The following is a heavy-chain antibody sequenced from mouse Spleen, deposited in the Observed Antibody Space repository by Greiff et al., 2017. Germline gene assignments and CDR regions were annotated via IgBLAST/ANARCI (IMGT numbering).Heavy chain of an antibody. CDR1: GFSLTSYG. CDR2: IWSGGST. Sequence: VKLVESGPGLVQPSQSLSITCTVSGFSLTSYGVHWVRQSPGKGLEWLGVIWSGGSTDYNAAFISRLSISKDNSKSQVFFKMNSLQADDTAIYYCARNGDYYDGSPFAYWGQGTLVTVSA. J-gene: IGHJ3*01. D-gene: IGHD1-1*01. CDR3: ARNGDYYDGSPFAY. V-gene: IGHV2-2*01.